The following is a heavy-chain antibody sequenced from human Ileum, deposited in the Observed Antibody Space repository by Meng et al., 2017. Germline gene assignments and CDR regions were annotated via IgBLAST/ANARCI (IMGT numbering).Heavy chain of an antibody. V-gene: IGHV3-48*03. CDR1: GFTFSSYE. J-gene: IGHJ6*02. CDR2: IVSSGSTI. Sequence: GESLKISCAASGFTFSSYEMSWVRQAPGKGLEWASHIVSSGSTIYYADSVKGRFTMSRDNAKNSLYMQMNSLRGEDTAVYYCARRGKNWRVNCYGMDVWGQGTTVTVSS. CDR3: ARRGKNWRVNCYGMDV. D-gene: IGHD1-1*01.